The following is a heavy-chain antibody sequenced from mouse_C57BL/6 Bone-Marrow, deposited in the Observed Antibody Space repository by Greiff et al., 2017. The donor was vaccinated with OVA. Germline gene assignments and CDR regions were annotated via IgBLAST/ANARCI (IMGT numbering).Heavy chain of an antibody. Sequence: EVQVVESGGDLVKPGGSLKLSCAASGFTFSSYGMSWVRQTPDKRLEWVATISSGGSYTYYPDSVKGRFTISRDNAKNTLYLQMSSLKSEDTARYYCARLTTVVAPYWGQGTTLTVSS. CDR3: ARLTTVVAPY. CDR1: GFTFSSYG. CDR2: ISSGGSYT. D-gene: IGHD1-1*01. J-gene: IGHJ2*01. V-gene: IGHV5-6*01.